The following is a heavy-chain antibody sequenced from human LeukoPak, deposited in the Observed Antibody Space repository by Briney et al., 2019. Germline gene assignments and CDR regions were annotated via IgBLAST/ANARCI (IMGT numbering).Heavy chain of an antibody. V-gene: IGHV4-30-2*01. Sequence: SETLSLTCTVSGGSLNSGGYYWSWIRQPPGKGLEWIGYIYLSGGTYYSPSLKSRVTISVDRSKTQFSLRLSSVTAADTAVYYCARGMYDYGGNSEAFDIWGQGTMVTVSS. CDR2: IYLSGGT. CDR3: ARGMYDYGGNSEAFDI. J-gene: IGHJ3*02. D-gene: IGHD4-23*01. CDR1: GGSLNSGGYY.